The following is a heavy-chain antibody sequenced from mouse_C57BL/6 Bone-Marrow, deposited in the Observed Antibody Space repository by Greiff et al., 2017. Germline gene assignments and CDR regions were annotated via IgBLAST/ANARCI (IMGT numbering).Heavy chain of an antibody. CDR3: ARGWLLRFAY. D-gene: IGHD2-3*01. Sequence: VQLKQSGPELVKPGASVKISCKASGYSFTDYNMNWVKQSHGKSLEWIGVINPNYGTTSYNQKFKGKATLTVDQSSSTAYMQLKSLTSEDSAVXYCARGWLLRFAYWGQGTLVTVSA. CDR1: GYSFTDYN. V-gene: IGHV1-39*01. CDR2: INPNYGTT. J-gene: IGHJ3*01.